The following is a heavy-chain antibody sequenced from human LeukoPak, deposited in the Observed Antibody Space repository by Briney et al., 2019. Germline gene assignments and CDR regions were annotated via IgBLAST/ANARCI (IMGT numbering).Heavy chain of an antibody. D-gene: IGHD5-24*01. CDR1: GGSISSGGYY. V-gene: IGHV4-31*03. J-gene: IGHJ4*02. CDR3: ARAPIRSAPFDY. CDR2: IYYSGST. Sequence: SETLSLTCTVSGGSISSGGYYWSWIRQHPGKGLEWIGYIYYSGSTYYNPSLKSRVTISVDRSKNQFSLKLSSVTAADTAVYYCARAPIRSAPFDYWGQGTLVTVSS.